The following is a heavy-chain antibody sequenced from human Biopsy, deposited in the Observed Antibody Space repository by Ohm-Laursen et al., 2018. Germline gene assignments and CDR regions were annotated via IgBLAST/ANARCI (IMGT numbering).Heavy chain of an antibody. CDR1: GYTFTSYD. J-gene: IGHJ5*02. V-gene: IGHV1-8*01. CDR3: GRGARNQLLTDP. CDR2: LNPVRGNS. D-gene: IGHD1-7*01. Sequence: ASVKVSCKASGYTFTSYDISWVRQASGQGPEWIGWLNPVRGNSNFGPKFRGRVTVTSDTSISTAYMELRGLAAEDTATYYCGRGARNQLLTDPWGQGTLVTVTS.